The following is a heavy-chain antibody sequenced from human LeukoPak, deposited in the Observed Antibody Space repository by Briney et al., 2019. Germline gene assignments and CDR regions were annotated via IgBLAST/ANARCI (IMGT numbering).Heavy chain of an antibody. CDR1: GFTFSTYA. CDR3: ASLEVVVPAAISYYYYYMDV. V-gene: IGHV3-23*01. J-gene: IGHJ6*03. D-gene: IGHD2-2*02. Sequence: GGSLRLSCAASGFTFSTYAMSWVRQAPGKGLEWVSAISGSGGSTYYADSVKGRFTISRDNSKNTLYLQMNSLRAEDTAVYYCASLEVVVPAAISYYYYYMDVWGKGTTVTVSS. CDR2: ISGSGGST.